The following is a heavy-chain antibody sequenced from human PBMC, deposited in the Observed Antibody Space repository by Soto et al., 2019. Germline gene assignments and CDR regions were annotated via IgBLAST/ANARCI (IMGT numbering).Heavy chain of an antibody. CDR1: GDSVSNNSAA. J-gene: IGHJ4*02. V-gene: IGHV6-1*01. Sequence: RSQAIPLTGAISGDSVSNNSAAWKWIRQPPSGGLEWLGRTYYRSKWYNDYAFSVKSRITINPDTSKNQFSLQLKSVTPEDAAMFDGARINGYSSDYRGQGTWVTVSP. CDR2: TYYRSKWYN. D-gene: IGHD2-8*01. CDR3: ARINGYSSDY.